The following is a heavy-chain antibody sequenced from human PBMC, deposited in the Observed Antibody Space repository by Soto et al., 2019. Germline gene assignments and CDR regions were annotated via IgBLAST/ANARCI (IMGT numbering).Heavy chain of an antibody. V-gene: IGHV1-18*01. J-gene: IGHJ4*02. D-gene: IGHD3-3*01. CDR1: GYTFTSYG. Sequence: ASVKVSCKASGYTFTSYGISWVRQAPGQGLEWMVWISAYNGNTNYAQKLQGRVTMTTDTSTSTAYMELRSLRSDDTAVYYCARGPQLHDFWSGEHYFDYWGQGTLVTVSS. CDR2: ISAYNGNT. CDR3: ARGPQLHDFWSGEHYFDY.